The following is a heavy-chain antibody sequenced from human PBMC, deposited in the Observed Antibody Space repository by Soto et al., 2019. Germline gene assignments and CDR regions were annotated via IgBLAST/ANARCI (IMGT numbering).Heavy chain of an antibody. J-gene: IGHJ4*02. V-gene: IGHV3-7*03. CDR1: GFTFTTNW. CDR2: IRQDGGAQ. D-gene: IGHD3-10*01. CDR3: VRGGHGSGSYLGSY. Sequence: EVQLVESGGGLAQPGGSLGLSCVASGFTFTTNWMSWVRQAPGKGLERVANIRQDGGAQYYVDSVKGRFTISRDNAKNSVYLQMDSLRAEDTAVYYCVRGGHGSGSYLGSYWGQGILVTVSS.